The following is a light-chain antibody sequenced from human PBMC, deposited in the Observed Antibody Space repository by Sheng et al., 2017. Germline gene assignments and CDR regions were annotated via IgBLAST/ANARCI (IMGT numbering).Light chain of an antibody. CDR2: GAS. CDR1: QSFSSSY. V-gene: IGKV3-20*01. CDR3: QQYGSSPPWT. Sequence: EIVLTQSPGTLSVSPGERATLSCRASQSFSSSYLAWYQQKPGQAPRLLIYGASSRATGIPDRFSGSGSGTDFTLTISRLEPEDFAVYYCQQYGSSPPWTFGQGTKVEI. J-gene: IGKJ1*01.